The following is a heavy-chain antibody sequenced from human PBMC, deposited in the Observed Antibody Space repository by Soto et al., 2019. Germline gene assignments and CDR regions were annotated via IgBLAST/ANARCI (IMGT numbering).Heavy chain of an antibody. D-gene: IGHD2-21*02. Sequence: SGRTLVNPTQALTLTCSFSGFSFSPRGGGVGGIRQPPGKARECLAVIYSNDHKRYNPSLQTRVSITKDTSKSQVLLTMPNMDPADTATYFCAHSHRLGPVTPGFDFCGQGILVPVPS. CDR3: AHSHRLGPVTPGFDF. CDR2: IYSNDHK. J-gene: IGHJ4*02. CDR1: GFSFSPRGGG. V-gene: IGHV2-5*01.